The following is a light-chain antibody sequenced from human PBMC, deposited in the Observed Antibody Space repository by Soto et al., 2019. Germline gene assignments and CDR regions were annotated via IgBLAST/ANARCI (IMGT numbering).Light chain of an antibody. J-gene: IGLJ1*01. V-gene: IGLV2-11*01. CDR2: DVS. CDR3: CSYAGSPRYV. CDR1: SSDVGTYNY. Sequence: QSALTQPRSVSGSLGQSVTISCTGTSSDVGTYNYVSWYQQHPGKAPKVMIYDVSERPSGVPDRFSGSKSGNTASLTISGVQAEDDADYYCCSYAGSPRYVLGTGTKVTVL.